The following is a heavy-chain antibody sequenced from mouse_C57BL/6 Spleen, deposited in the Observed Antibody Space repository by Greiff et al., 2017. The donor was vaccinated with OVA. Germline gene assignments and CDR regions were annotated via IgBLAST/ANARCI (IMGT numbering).Heavy chain of an antibody. D-gene: IGHD1-1*01. CDR1: GFTFSDAW. V-gene: IGHV6-6*01. Sequence: EVKVIESGGGLVQPGGSMKLSCAASGFTFSDAWMDWVRQSPEKGLEWVAEIRNKANNHATYYAESVKGRFTISRDDSKSSVYLQMNSLRAEDTGIYYCTRARYYYGSSPFAYWGQGTLVTVSA. CDR2: IRNKANNHAT. CDR3: TRARYYYGSSPFAY. J-gene: IGHJ3*01.